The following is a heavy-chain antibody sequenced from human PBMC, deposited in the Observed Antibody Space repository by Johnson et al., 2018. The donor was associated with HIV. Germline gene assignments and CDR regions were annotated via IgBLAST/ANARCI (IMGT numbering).Heavy chain of an antibody. CDR2: ISYDGSNK. V-gene: IGHV3-30*04. CDR3: ARGGIAAAGDAFDI. CDR1: VFTFSSYA. Sequence: VQLVESGGGVVQPGGSLRLSCAASVFTFSSYAMHWVRQAPRKGLEWVAVISYDGSNKYYADSVKGRFTTFRDNSKKTLYLQMNSMVAEDTAVYYCARGGIAAAGDAFDIWGQGTMVTVSS. D-gene: IGHD6-13*01. J-gene: IGHJ3*02.